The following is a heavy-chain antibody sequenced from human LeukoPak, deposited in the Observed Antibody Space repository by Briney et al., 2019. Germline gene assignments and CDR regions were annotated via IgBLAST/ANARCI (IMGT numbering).Heavy chain of an antibody. J-gene: IGHJ4*02. V-gene: IGHV3-9*01. CDR3: AKDFARDGYNFIDY. CDR1: GFTFDDYA. Sequence: GGSLRLSCAASGFTFDDYAMPWVRQAPGKGLEWVSGISWNSGSIGYADSVKGRFTISRDNAKNSLYLQMNSLRAEDTALYYCAKDFARDGYNFIDYWGQGTLVTVSS. D-gene: IGHD5-24*01. CDR2: ISWNSGSI.